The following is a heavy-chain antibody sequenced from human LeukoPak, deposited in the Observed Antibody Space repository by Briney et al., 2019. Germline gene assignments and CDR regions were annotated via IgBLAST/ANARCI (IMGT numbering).Heavy chain of an antibody. D-gene: IGHD2-15*01. Sequence: GESLKISCKGSGYSFTSYWIGWVRQMPGKGLEWMGIIYPGDSDTRYSPSFQGQVTISADKSISTAYLQWSSLKASDTAMYYCARQEYCSGGSCYTWFDPWGQGTLVIVSS. CDR2: IYPGDSDT. V-gene: IGHV5-51*01. CDR1: GYSFTSYW. CDR3: ARQEYCSGGSCYTWFDP. J-gene: IGHJ5*02.